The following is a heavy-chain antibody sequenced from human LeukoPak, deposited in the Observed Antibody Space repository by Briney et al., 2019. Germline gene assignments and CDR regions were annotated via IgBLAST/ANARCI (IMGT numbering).Heavy chain of an antibody. CDR1: GGSFSGYY. D-gene: IGHD3-10*01. CDR2: INHSGST. V-gene: IGHV4-34*01. J-gene: IGHJ4*02. CDR3: AREGRRDPIDY. Sequence: PSETLSLTCAVYGGSFSGYYWSWIRQPPGKGLEWIGEINHSGSTNYNPSLKSRVTISVDTSKNQFSLKLSSVTAADTAVYYCAREGRRDPIDYWGQGTLVTVSS.